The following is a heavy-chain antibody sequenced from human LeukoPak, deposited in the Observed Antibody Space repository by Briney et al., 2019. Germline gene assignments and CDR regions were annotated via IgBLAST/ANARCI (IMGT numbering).Heavy chain of an antibody. CDR1: GFTFSSYS. CDR3: ARSKGCSSTSCMSGWFDP. J-gene: IGHJ5*02. D-gene: IGHD2-2*01. V-gene: IGHV3-21*01. CDR2: ISSNSSYI. Sequence: GGSLRLSCAASGFTFSSYSMNWVRQAPGKGLEWVSSISSNSSYIYYADSVKGRFTISRDNAKNSLYLQMNSLRAEDTAVYYCARSKGCSSTSCMSGWFDPWGQGTLVTVSS.